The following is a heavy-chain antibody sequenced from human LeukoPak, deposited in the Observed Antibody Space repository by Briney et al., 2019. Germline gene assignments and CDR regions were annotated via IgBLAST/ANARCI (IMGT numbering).Heavy chain of an antibody. D-gene: IGHD4-17*01. CDR1: GGSLSGYY. CDR2: IYYSGST. Sequence: SETLSLTCAVSGGSLSGYYWTWIRQPPGKGLEWIGYIYYSGSTNYNPSLKSRVTISVDTSKNQFSLKLSSVTAADTAVYYCARVNMSDDYGDMIDYWGQGTLVTVSS. CDR3: ARVNMSDDYGDMIDY. V-gene: IGHV4-59*01. J-gene: IGHJ4*02.